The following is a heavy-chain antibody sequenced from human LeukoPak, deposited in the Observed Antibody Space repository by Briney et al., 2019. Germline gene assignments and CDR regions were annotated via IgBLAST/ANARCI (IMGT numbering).Heavy chain of an antibody. CDR2: NYPSGTT. J-gene: IGHJ4*02. CDR1: GGSVSSYY. Sequence: SETLSLTCSVSGGSVSSYYWSWIRQPAGKGLEWIGRNYPSGTTHYNPSLESRVTMSVDTSENQFSLKLTSVTAADTAVYYCADDFGDWGQGTLVTVSS. CDR3: ADDFGD. V-gene: IGHV4-4*07. D-gene: IGHD4-17*01.